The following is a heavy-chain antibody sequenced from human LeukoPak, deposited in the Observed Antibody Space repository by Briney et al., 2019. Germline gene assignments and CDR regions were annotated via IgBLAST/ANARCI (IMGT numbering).Heavy chain of an antibody. V-gene: IGHV3-23*01. Sequence: GGSLRLSCAASGFTFSSYAMSWVRQAPGKGLEWVSGISGSGGSTYYADSVKGRFTISRDNSKNTLYLQMNSLRAEDTAIYYCARDVGATTLYWGQGTLVTVSS. CDR1: GFTFSSYA. CDR2: ISGSGGST. CDR3: ARDVGATTLY. D-gene: IGHD1-26*01. J-gene: IGHJ4*02.